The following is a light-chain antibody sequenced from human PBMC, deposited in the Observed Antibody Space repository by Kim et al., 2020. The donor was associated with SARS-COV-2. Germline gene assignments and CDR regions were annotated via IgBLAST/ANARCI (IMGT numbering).Light chain of an antibody. J-gene: IGLJ2*01. V-gene: IGLV3-27*01. Sequence: SYELTQPSSVSVSPGQTARITCSADVLARRFVRWIQQKPGQAPVMLIYKYNQRPSCIPERFSGSGPGTTVTLTISGAQVEDEADYYCYSATDNDLGIFGGGTQLTVL. CDR3: YSATDNDLGI. CDR1: VLARRF. CDR2: KYN.